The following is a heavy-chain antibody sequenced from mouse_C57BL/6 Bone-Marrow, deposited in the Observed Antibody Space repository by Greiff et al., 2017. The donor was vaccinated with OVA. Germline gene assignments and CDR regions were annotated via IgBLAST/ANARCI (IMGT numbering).Heavy chain of an antibody. D-gene: IGHD1-1*01. CDR3: TITTVVATRGFAY. V-gene: IGHV1-53*01. CDR1: GYTFTSYW. J-gene: IGHJ3*01. Sequence: QVQLKQPGTELVKPGASVKLSCQASGYTFTSYWMHWVKQRPGQGLEWIGNINPSNGGTNYNEKFKSKATLTVDKSSSTAYMQLSSLTSEDSAVYYCTITTVVATRGFAYWGQGTLVTVSA. CDR2: INPSNGGT.